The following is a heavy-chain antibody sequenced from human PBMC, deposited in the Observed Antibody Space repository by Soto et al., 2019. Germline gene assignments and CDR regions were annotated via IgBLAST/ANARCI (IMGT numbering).Heavy chain of an antibody. Sequence: GGSLRLSCAASGFTFSSYGMHWVRQAPGKGLEWVAVIWYDGSNKYYADSVKGRFTISRDNSKNTLYLQMNSLRAEDTAVYYCARDSTLQDIVVVPAASPDAFDIWGQGTMVTVSS. CDR3: ARDSTLQDIVVVPAASPDAFDI. V-gene: IGHV3-33*01. D-gene: IGHD2-2*01. CDR2: IWYDGSNK. J-gene: IGHJ3*02. CDR1: GFTFSSYG.